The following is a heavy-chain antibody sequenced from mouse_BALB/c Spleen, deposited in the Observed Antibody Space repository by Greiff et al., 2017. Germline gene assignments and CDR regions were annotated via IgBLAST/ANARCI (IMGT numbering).Heavy chain of an antibody. CDR3: ARGGDYGPYAMDY. J-gene: IGHJ4*01. D-gene: IGHD2-4*01. CDR1: GFTFSSFG. Sequence: EVQLVESGGGLVQPGGSRKLSCAASGFTFSSFGMHWVRQAPEKGLEWVAYISSGSSTIYYADTVKGRFTISRDNPKNTLFLQMTSLRSEDTAMYYCARGGDYGPYAMDYWGQGTSVTVSS. CDR2: ISSGSSTI. V-gene: IGHV5-17*02.